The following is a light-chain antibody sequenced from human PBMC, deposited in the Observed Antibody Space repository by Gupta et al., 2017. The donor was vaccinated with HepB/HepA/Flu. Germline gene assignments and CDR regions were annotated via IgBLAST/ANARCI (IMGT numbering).Light chain of an antibody. CDR1: TSNIGTNA. V-gene: IGLV1-44*01. CDR3: AAWDDSLYGQV. CDR2: SNN. J-gene: IGLJ1*01. Sequence: QPVLTQPPPASGTPGQRVTIPCPVSTSNIGTNAVNWYQQLPGTAPRLLIYSNNYRPSGVPDRFSGSKSGTSASLAISGLRSEDEADYYCAAWDDSLYGQVFGTGTKVTVL.